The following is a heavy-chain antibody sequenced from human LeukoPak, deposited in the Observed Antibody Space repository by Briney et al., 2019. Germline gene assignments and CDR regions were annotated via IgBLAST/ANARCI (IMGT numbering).Heavy chain of an antibody. Sequence: SETLSLTCNVSGASIRDYYWSWVRQPPGKGLEWVGYISYSGSANFNPSLKSRVTISVDTSKNQFSLKLSSVTAADTAVYYCASIVGATGDWGQGTLVTVSS. CDR3: ASIVGATGD. V-gene: IGHV4-59*12. J-gene: IGHJ4*02. CDR1: GASIRDYY. CDR2: ISYSGSA. D-gene: IGHD1-26*01.